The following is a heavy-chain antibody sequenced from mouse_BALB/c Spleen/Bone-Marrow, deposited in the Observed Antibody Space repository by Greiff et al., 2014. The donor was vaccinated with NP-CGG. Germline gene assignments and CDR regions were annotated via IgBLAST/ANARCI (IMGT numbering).Heavy chain of an antibody. CDR1: GYTFTDYN. V-gene: IGHV1S29*02. CDR3: ARESSAGYYFDY. CDR2: IYPYNGGT. D-gene: IGHD3-2*02. J-gene: IGHJ2*01. Sequence: VQLQQSGPELVKPGASVKISCKASGYTFTDYNMHWVKQSHGKSLERIGYIYPYNGGTGYNQKFKSKATLTVDNSSSTAYMELRSLTSEDSAVYYCARESSAGYYFDYWGQGTTLTVSS.